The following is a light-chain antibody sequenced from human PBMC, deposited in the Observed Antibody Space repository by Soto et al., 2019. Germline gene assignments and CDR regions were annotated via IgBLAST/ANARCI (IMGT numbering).Light chain of an antibody. V-gene: IGLV1-40*01. Sequence: QSVLTQPPSVSGAPGQRVTISCTGSSSNIGAPYDVHWYQQLPGTAPKLLIYGNNNRPSGAPDRFSGSKSGTSASLAISGLQAEDEADYYCQSYDTSLSGSVFGGGTQLTV. CDR2: GNN. CDR1: SSNIGAPYD. J-gene: IGLJ3*02. CDR3: QSYDTSLSGSV.